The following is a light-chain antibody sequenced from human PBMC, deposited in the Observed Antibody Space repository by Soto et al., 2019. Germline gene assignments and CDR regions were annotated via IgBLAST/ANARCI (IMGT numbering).Light chain of an antibody. CDR1: QSVSSN. CDR2: GAS. Sequence: EVMKSHSQPTLSVTPGPQATRSCKAIQSVSSNLAWYQQKPGQAPRLLIYGASTRATGIPARFSGSGSGTEFTLTISSLQSEDFAVYYCQQYNNWPRALTFGGGAKVDI. V-gene: IGKV3-15*01. J-gene: IGKJ4*01. CDR3: QQYNNWPRALT.